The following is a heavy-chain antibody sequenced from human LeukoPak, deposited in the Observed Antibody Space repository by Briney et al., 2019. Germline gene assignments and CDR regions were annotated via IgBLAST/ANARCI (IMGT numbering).Heavy chain of an antibody. J-gene: IGHJ4*02. V-gene: IGHV3-11*01. CDR2: ISTGGNEI. CDR3: ARQIAVAGLLDY. CDR1: GFNFRDYF. Sequence: GGSLRLSCAASGFNFRDYFMSWIRQAPGKGLEWLSYISTGGNEISYADSVRGRFFISRDNARNSLYLQINGLRAEDTAVYYCARQIAVAGLLDYWGQGSLVTVSS. D-gene: IGHD6-19*01.